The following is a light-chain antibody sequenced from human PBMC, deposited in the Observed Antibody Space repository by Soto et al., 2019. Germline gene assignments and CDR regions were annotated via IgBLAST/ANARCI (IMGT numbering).Light chain of an antibody. J-gene: IGKJ2*01. V-gene: IGKV3-15*01. Sequence: EIVMTQSPATLSVSPGERATLSCRARQSVSSNLAWYRQKPGQAPRLLIYGASTRATGIPARFSGSGSGTEFTLTLSSLQSEDFAVYYCQQYNNWPPYTFGQGTKLEIK. CDR2: GAS. CDR3: QQYNNWPPYT. CDR1: QSVSSN.